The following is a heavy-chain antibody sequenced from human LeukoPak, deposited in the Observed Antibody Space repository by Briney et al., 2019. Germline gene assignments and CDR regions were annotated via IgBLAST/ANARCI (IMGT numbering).Heavy chain of an antibody. CDR1: GGSISSSSYY. Sequence: PSETLSLTCTVSGGSISSSSYYWGWIRQPPGKGLEWIGSIYYSGSTYYNPSLKSRVTISVDTSKNQFSLKLSSVTAADTAVYYCARGGIIAAAGLDWFDPWGQGTLVTVSS. CDR2: IYYSGST. CDR3: ARGGIIAAAGLDWFDP. J-gene: IGHJ5*02. D-gene: IGHD6-13*01. V-gene: IGHV4-39*07.